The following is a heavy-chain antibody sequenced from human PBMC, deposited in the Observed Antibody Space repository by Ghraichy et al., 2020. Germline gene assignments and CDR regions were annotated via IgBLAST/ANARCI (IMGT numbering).Heavy chain of an antibody. CDR3: ARRPLIVGPEKPFDP. D-gene: IGHD1-26*01. Sequence: SGPTLVKPTQTLTLTCTFSGFSLTTSGVGVGWIRQPPGKAPEWLALIYWDDDKRYSPSLKSRLTITKDTSKNQVVLTMTNMDPVDTATYYCARRPLIVGPEKPFDPWGQGTLVTVSS. CDR1: GFSLTTSGVG. J-gene: IGHJ5*02. CDR2: IYWDDDK. V-gene: IGHV2-5*02.